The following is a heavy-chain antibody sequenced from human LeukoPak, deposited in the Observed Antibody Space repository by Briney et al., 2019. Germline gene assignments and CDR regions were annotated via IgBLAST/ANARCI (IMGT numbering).Heavy chain of an antibody. CDR3: ARSMHSSGWYPYYYYGMDV. J-gene: IGHJ6*02. D-gene: IGHD6-19*01. Sequence: ASVKVSCKASGGTFSSYAISWVRQAPGQGLEWMGGIIPIFGTANYAQKFQGRVTITADESTSTAYMELSSLRSEDTAVYYCARSMHSSGWYPYYYYGMDVWGQGTTVTVSS. CDR1: GGTFSSYA. V-gene: IGHV1-69*01. CDR2: IIPIFGTA.